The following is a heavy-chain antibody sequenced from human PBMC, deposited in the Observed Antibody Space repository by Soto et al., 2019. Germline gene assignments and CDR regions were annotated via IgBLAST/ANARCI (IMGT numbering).Heavy chain of an antibody. CDR2: IIPIAAIA. J-gene: IGHJ5*02. D-gene: IGHD3-10*01. V-gene: IGHV1-69*04. CDR3: ARGSTIVRGAPSWFDP. CDR1: GYTFTSYG. Sequence: ASVKVSCKASGYTFTSYGISWVRQAPGQGLEWMGRIIPIAAIANYTQKFQGRVTITVDKSSTTAYMELSSLRSDDTAVYYCARGSTIVRGAPSWFDPWGQGTLVTVSS.